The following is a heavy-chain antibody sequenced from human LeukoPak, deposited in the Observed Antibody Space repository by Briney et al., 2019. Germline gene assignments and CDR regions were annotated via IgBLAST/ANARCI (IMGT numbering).Heavy chain of an antibody. CDR3: VREEVYTAMVT. J-gene: IGHJ5*02. V-gene: IGHV4-59*12. CDR1: GGSISSYY. D-gene: IGHD5-18*01. Sequence: PSETLSLTCTVSGGSISSYYWSWIRQPPGKGLEWIGYIYYSGSTNYNPSLKSRVTISVDTSKNQFSLKLSSVTAADTAVYYCVREEVYTAMVTWGQGTLVTVSS. CDR2: IYYSGST.